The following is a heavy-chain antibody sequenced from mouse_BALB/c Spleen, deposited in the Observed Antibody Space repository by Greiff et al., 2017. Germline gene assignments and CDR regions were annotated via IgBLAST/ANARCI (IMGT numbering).Heavy chain of an antibody. J-gene: IGHJ4*01. CDR3: ARSGIYYGSRHYYAMDY. Sequence: QVQLKESGAELVRPGTSVKVSCKASGYAFTNYLIEWVKQRPGQGLEWIGVINPGSGGTNYNEKFKGKATLTADKSSSTAYMQLSSLTSDDSAVYFCARSGIYYGSRHYYAMDYWGQGTSVTVSS. D-gene: IGHD1-1*01. CDR1: GYAFTNYL. CDR2: INPGSGGT. V-gene: IGHV1-54*01.